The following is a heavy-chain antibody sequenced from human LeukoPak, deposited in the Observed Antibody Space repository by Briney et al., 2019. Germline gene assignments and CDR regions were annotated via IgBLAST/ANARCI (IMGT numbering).Heavy chain of an antibody. CDR2: ISGSGGST. D-gene: IGHD5-18*01. CDR3: AKSTPEYSYGFNDY. CDR1: GFSFSAYW. J-gene: IGHJ4*02. V-gene: IGHV3-23*01. Sequence: GGSLRLSCAASGFSFSAYWMHWVRQAPGKGLEWVSAISGSGGSTYYADSVKGRFTISRDNSKNTLYLQMNSLRAEDTAVYYCAKSTPEYSYGFNDYWGQGTLVTVSS.